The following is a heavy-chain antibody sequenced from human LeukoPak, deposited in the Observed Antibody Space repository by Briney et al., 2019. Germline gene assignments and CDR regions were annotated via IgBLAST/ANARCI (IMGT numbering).Heavy chain of an antibody. CDR1: GGSISSYY. V-gene: IGHV4-59*01. Sequence: SETLSLTCTVSGGSISSYYWSWIRQPPGKGLEWIGYIYYSGSTNYNPSLKSRVTISVDTYKNQFSLKLSSVTAADTAVYYCARGYSYGLPFDYWGQGTLVTVSS. CDR3: ARGYSYGLPFDY. CDR2: IYYSGST. J-gene: IGHJ4*02. D-gene: IGHD5-18*01.